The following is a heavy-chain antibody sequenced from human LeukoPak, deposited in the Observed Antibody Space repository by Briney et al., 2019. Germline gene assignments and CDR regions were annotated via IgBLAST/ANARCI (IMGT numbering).Heavy chain of an antibody. D-gene: IGHD7-27*01. Sequence: SETLSLTCGVSGGSFSISYWSWISQPPGKGLEWIGQIYHSGGANYNPSLRSRVTISIDTSKNQLSLRLSSVTAADTAVYYCARHGDYCFDSWGQGTLVTVSS. CDR1: GGSFSISY. CDR3: ARHGDYCFDS. V-gene: IGHV4-34*01. CDR2: IYHSGGA. J-gene: IGHJ4*02.